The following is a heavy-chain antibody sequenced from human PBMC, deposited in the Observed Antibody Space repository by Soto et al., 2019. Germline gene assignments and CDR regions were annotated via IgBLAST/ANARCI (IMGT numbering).Heavy chain of an antibody. CDR2: MNPNSGNT. CDR3: ARSVEWLASFDY. D-gene: IGHD6-19*01. V-gene: IGHV1-8*01. J-gene: IGHJ4*02. CDR1: GYTFTSYD. Sequence: ASVKVSCKASGYTFTSYDINWVRQATGQGLEWMGWMNPNSGNTGCAQKFQGRVTMTRNTSISTAYMELSSLRSEDTAVYYCARSVEWLASFDYWGQGTLVTVSS.